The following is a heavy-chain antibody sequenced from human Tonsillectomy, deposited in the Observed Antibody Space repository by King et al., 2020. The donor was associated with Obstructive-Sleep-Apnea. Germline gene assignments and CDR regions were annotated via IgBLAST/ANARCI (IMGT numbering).Heavy chain of an antibody. CDR1: GGSFSDYY. CDR2: INHSGST. J-gene: IGHJ4*02. V-gene: IGHV4-34*01. Sequence: VQLQQWGAGLLKPSETLSLTCAVYGGSFSDYYWSWIRQPPGKGLEWIGEINHSGSTNYNPSLKSRVTIAVDTSKNQLSLKLSSVTAADTAVYYCARGDPLVVNSPDYFDYWGQGTLVTVSS. CDR3: ARGDPLVVNSPDYFDY. D-gene: IGHD3-22*01.